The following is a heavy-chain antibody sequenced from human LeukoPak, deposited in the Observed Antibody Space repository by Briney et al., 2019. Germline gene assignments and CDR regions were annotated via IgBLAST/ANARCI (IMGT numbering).Heavy chain of an antibody. CDR1: GGSFSGYY. CDR2: INHSGST. V-gene: IGHV4-34*01. J-gene: IGHJ3*02. CDR3: ARGSPRNDAVDI. Sequence: SETLSLTCAVYGGSFSGYYWSWIRQPPGKGLEWIGEINHSGSTNYNPSLKSRVTISVDTSKNQFSLKLSSVTAADTAVYYCARGSPRNDAVDIWGQGTMVTVSS.